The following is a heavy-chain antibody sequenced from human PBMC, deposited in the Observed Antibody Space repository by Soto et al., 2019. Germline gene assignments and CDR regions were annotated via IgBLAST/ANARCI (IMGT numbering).Heavy chain of an antibody. D-gene: IGHD6-19*01. CDR2: ISYDGSNK. CDR3: ARDRPRIAVAGTLDY. CDR1: GFTFSSYA. V-gene: IGHV3-30-3*01. J-gene: IGHJ4*02. Sequence: GALRLSCAASGFTFSSYAMHWVRQAPGKGLEWVAVISYDGSNKYYADSVKGRFTISRDNSKNTLYLQMNSLRAEDTAVYYCARDRPRIAVAGTLDYWGQGTLVTV.